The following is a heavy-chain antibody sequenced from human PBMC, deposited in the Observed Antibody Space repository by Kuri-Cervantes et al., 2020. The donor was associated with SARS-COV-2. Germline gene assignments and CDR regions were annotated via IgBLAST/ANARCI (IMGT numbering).Heavy chain of an antibody. CDR2: IFTSGST. CDR3: ARGWYSNYWNCFQY. Sequence: SETLSLTCIVSGGSINSGEYYWSWIRQPAGKGLEWIGRIFTSGSTSYNSSLKSRVTISMDTSKNQFFLKLSSVTAADTAVYYCARGWYSNYWNCFQYWGQGTLVTVSS. CDR1: GGSINSGEYY. J-gene: IGHJ1*01. D-gene: IGHD1-7*01. V-gene: IGHV4-61*02.